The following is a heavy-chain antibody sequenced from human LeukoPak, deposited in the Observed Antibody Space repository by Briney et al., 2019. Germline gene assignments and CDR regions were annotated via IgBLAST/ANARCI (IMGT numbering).Heavy chain of an antibody. D-gene: IGHD5-12*01. V-gene: IGHV3-23*01. CDR3: AKVRVATREFDY. J-gene: IGHJ4*02. Sequence: AGGSLRLSCAASGFTFSSYAMSWVRQAPGKGPEWVSAISGSGGSTYYADSVKGRFTISRDNSKNTLYLQMNSLRAEDTAVYYCAKVRVATREFDYWGQGTLVTVSS. CDR1: GFTFSSYA. CDR2: ISGSGGST.